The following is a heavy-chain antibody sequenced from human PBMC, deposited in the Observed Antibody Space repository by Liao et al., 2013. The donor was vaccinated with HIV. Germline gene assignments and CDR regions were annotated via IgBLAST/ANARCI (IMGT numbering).Heavy chain of an antibody. D-gene: IGHD2/OR15-2a*01. CDR3: ARDNHDPVIVAGNYYYYYYMDV. CDR1: GGSFSGYY. CDR2: INHSGST. Sequence: QVQLQESGPGLVKPSETLSLTCAVYGGSFSGYYWSWIRQPPGKGLEWIGEINHSGSTNYNPSLKSRVTISVDTSKKEFSLKMSSVTAADSAVYYCARDNHDPVIVAGNYYYYYYMDVWGKGTTVTVSS. V-gene: IGHV4-34*10. J-gene: IGHJ6*03.